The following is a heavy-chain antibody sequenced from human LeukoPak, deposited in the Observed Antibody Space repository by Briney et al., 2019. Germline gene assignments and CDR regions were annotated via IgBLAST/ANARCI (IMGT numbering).Heavy chain of an antibody. V-gene: IGHV3-74*01. CDR1: GFTFSNYW. Sequence: GGSLRLSCAASGFTFSNYWMHWVRQPPGKGLVWVSRINTDGSSTSYADSVKGRFTISRDNAKNTLYLQMNSLRAEDTAVYYCARDRRYCSSINCYTCDYWGQGTLVTVSS. CDR2: INTDGSST. CDR3: ARDRRYCSSINCYTCDY. J-gene: IGHJ4*02. D-gene: IGHD2-2*02.